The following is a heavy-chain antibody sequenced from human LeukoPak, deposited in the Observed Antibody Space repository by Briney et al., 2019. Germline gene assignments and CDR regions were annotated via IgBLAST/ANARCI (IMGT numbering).Heavy chain of an antibody. CDR1: GFTFDDYA. D-gene: IGHD3-22*01. CDR2: ISWNSGSI. V-gene: IGHV3-9*01. CDR3: AKEGTYYYDSSGYLRSSYFDY. J-gene: IGHJ4*02. Sequence: GGSLRLSCAASGFTFDDYAMHWVLQAPGKGLEWVSGISWNSGSIGYADSVKGRFTISRDNAKNSLYLQMNSLRAEDTALYYCAKEGTYYYDSSGYLRSSYFDYWGQGTLVTVSS.